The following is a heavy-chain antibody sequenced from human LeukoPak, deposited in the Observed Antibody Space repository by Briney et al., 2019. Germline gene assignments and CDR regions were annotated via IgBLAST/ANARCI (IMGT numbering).Heavy chain of an antibody. D-gene: IGHD1-26*01. J-gene: IGHJ4*02. CDR2: IEQDGSEK. CDR1: GFTFSSYW. Sequence: PGGSLRLSCAASGFTFSSYWMSWVRQAPGKGLEGVANIEQDGSEKYYVDSVKGRFTISRDNARNSLFLQMNSLRAEDTAVYYCASVRGSSSSYYFDYWGQGALVTVSS. CDR3: ASVRGSSSSYYFDY. V-gene: IGHV3-7*01.